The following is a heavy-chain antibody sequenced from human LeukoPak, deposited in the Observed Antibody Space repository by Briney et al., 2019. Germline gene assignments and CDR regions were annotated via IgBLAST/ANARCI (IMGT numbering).Heavy chain of an antibody. Sequence: PSETLSLTCTVSGYSISSGYYWGWIRQPPGKGLEWIGSIYHSGSTNYNPSLKSRVTISVDTSKNQFSLKLSSVTAADTAVYYCARWGIQLRKPAKDGYYYMDVWGKGTTVTVSS. V-gene: IGHV4-38-2*02. CDR2: IYHSGST. CDR1: GYSISSGYY. D-gene: IGHD5-18*01. CDR3: ARWGIQLRKPAKDGYYYMDV. J-gene: IGHJ6*03.